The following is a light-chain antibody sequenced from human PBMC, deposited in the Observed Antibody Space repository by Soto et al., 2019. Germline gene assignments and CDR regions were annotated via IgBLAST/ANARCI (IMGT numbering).Light chain of an antibody. Sequence: DIQMTQSPSTLSASVGDRVTITCRASQSISSWLAWYQQKPGKAPKLLIYKASSLESGVPSRFSGSGSGTEFTLTISSLQPDDLATDYGQHYNSSPWTCGQGTKVEIK. CDR3: QHYNSSPWT. CDR2: KAS. CDR1: QSISSW. V-gene: IGKV1-5*03. J-gene: IGKJ1*01.